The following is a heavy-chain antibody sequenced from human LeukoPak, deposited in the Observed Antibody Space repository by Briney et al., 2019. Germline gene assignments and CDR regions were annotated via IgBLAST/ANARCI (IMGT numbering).Heavy chain of an antibody. J-gene: IGHJ4*02. CDR1: GFTFSSYW. V-gene: IGHV3-74*01. D-gene: IGHD3-10*01. Sequence: SGGSLRLSCAASGFTFSSYWMRWVRQAPGKGLVWVSRIISDGSITTYADSVKGRFAISRDYSKNTLYLHMNSLRAEDTAVYYCARDQAGSGHYADYWGQGTLVTVSS. CDR2: IISDGSIT. CDR3: ARDQAGSGHYADY.